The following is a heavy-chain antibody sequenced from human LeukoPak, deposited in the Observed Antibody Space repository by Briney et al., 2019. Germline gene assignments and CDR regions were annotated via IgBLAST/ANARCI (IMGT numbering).Heavy chain of an antibody. CDR3: ARQTGSGLFILP. V-gene: IGHV4-39*01. Sequence: SETLSLTCAVSGASISGSGYYWGWIRQPPGKGLEWIGNIYYSGSTYYNASLQSRVTISIDTSKNQFSLRLNSVTAADTAVYYCARQTGSGLFILPGGQGTLVTVSS. CDR1: GASISGSGYY. J-gene: IGHJ4*02. D-gene: IGHD3/OR15-3a*01. CDR2: IYYSGST.